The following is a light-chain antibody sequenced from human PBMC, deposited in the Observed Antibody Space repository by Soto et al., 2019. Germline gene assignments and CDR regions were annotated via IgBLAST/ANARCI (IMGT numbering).Light chain of an antibody. CDR3: QQGYNWPAIT. CDR1: QSVSSY. Sequence: EIVLTQSPATLSLSPGERATLSSRASQSVSSYLVWYQQRPGQAPRLLIYDASNRATGIPARFSGSGSGTDFTLTISSLEPEDFAVYFCQQGYNWPAITFGQGTRLEIK. CDR2: DAS. V-gene: IGKV3-11*01. J-gene: IGKJ5*01.